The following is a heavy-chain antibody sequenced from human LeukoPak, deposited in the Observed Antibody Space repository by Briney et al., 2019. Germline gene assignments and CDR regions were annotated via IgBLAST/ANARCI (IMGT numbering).Heavy chain of an antibody. CDR1: GFTFSGSA. Sequence: PGGSLRLSCAASGFTFSGSAMHWVRQASGKGLEWVGRIRSKANSYAAAYAESVKGRFTISRDDSKNTAYLQMNSLKTEDTAVYYCTSPKNYYYDSSGYYFDYWGQGTLVTVSS. V-gene: IGHV3-73*01. D-gene: IGHD3-22*01. J-gene: IGHJ4*02. CDR2: IRSKANSYAA. CDR3: TSPKNYYYDSSGYYFDY.